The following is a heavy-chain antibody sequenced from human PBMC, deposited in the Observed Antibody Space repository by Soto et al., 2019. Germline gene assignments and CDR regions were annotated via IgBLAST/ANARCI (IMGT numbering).Heavy chain of an antibody. D-gene: IGHD3-3*02. CDR2: ISGYNGNT. CDR1: GYILTSYG. CDR3: ARSHSFLRADWFDP. J-gene: IGHJ5*02. V-gene: IGHV1-18*01. Sequence: QVQLMQSGTEVKTPGASVKVSCKPSGYILTSYGISWVRQAPGQGLEWMGWISGYNGNTNYAQNFQGRVTITTDTSTSTAYLELRSLRPDDTAVYYCARSHSFLRADWFDPWGQGTLVTVSS.